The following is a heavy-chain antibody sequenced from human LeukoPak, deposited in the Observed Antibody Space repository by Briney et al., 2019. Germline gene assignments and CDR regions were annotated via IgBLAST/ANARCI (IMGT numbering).Heavy chain of an antibody. Sequence: PSETLSLTCTVSGGSISSSSYNWGWIRQPPGKGLEWIGSVYYSGSTYYNPSLKSRVTMSVDTSKNQFSLKLSSVTAADTAVYYCARGIRGAAARFGYYYYMDVWGKGTTVTVSS. CDR2: VYYSGST. J-gene: IGHJ6*03. D-gene: IGHD6-13*01. CDR1: GGSISSSSYN. V-gene: IGHV4-39*01. CDR3: ARGIRGAAARFGYYYYMDV.